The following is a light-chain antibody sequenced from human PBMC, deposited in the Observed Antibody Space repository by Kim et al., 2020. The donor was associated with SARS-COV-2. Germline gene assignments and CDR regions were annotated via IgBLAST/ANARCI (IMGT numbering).Light chain of an antibody. J-gene: IGLJ3*02. CDR2: YKSDSDK. CDR1: SGINVGTYR. V-gene: IGLV5-45*02. CDR3: MIWHSSAWV. Sequence: QPVLTQPSSLSASPGASASLTCTLRSGINVGTYRIFWYQQKRGSPPQYLLRYKSDSDKQQGSGVPSRFSGSKDASANAGILLISGLQSEDEADYYCMIWHSSAWVFGGGTQLTVL.